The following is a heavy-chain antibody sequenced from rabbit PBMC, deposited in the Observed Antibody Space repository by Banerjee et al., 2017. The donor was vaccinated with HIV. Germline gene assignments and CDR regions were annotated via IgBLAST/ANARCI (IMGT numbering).Heavy chain of an antibody. V-gene: IGHV1S47*01. D-gene: IGHD1-1*01. CDR2: IYSSNGDK. Sequence: QEQLVESGGGLVQPEGSLTLTCKASGSDISSNAMCWVRQAPGKGLELIACIYSSNGDKWHKSWVNGRITISKTSSPTMTLRTTSLTAADTAAYFCVRDINTSFKLWGPGTLVTVS. J-gene: IGHJ4*01. CDR1: GSDISSNA. CDR3: VRDINTSFKL.